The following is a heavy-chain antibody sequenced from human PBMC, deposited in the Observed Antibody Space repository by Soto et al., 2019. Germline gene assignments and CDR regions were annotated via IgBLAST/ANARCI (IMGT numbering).Heavy chain of an antibody. CDR2: ISGSGDST. CDR3: AKDRDGAAAGHTKFYGMDV. D-gene: IGHD6-13*01. J-gene: IGHJ6*02. CDR1: GFTFSSYA. V-gene: IGHV3-23*01. Sequence: EVQLLESGGGLVQPGGSLRLSCAASGFTFSSYAMSWVRQAPGKGLEWVSVISGSGDSTYYADSVRGRFTISRDKSKNPLYRQINSLRAEDTAVSYCAKDRDGAAAGHTKFYGMDVWGQGTTVTVYS.